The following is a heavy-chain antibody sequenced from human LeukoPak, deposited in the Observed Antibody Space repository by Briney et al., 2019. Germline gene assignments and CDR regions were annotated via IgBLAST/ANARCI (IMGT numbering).Heavy chain of an antibody. J-gene: IGHJ5*02. CDR2: IYYSGST. D-gene: IGHD6-13*01. CDR3: ARDSSSLSFWFDP. Sequence: SETLSLTCTVSGGSISSSSYYWGWIRQPPGKGLEWIGSIYYSGSTYYNPSLKSRVTISVDTSKNQFSLRLSSVTAADTAVYYCARDSSSLSFWFDPWGQGTLVTVSS. V-gene: IGHV4-39*07. CDR1: GGSISSSSYY.